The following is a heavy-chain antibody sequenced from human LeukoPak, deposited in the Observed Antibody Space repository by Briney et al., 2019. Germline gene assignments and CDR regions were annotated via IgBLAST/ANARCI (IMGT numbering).Heavy chain of an antibody. Sequence: SETLSLTCTVSGGSISNSSYYWGWIRQPPGKGLEWIGSIYYSGSTYYNPSLKSRVTISVDTSKNQFSLKLSSVTAADTAVYYCASVPSTYYYGMDVWGQGTTVTVSS. CDR3: ASVPSTYYYGMDV. V-gene: IGHV4-39*01. CDR2: IYYSGST. J-gene: IGHJ6*02. CDR1: GGSISNSSYY. D-gene: IGHD2-2*01.